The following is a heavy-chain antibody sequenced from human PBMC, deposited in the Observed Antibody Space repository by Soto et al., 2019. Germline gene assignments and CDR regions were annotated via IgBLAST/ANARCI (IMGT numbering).Heavy chain of an antibody. CDR1: GGTFSSYA. V-gene: IGHV1-69*01. Sequence: QVQLVQSGAEVKKPGSSVKVSCTASGGTFSSYAISWVRQAPGQGLEWMGGIIPIFGTANYAQKFQGRVTITADESTSTAYMELSSLRSEDTAVYYCFIYCTNGVCYIPSRYYYGMDVWGQGTTVTGSS. J-gene: IGHJ6*02. CDR2: IIPIFGTA. D-gene: IGHD2-8*01. CDR3: FIYCTNGVCYIPSRYYYGMDV.